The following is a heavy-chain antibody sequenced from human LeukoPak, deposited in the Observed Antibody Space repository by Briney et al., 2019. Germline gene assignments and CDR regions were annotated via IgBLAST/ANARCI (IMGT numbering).Heavy chain of an antibody. CDR3: ARDLGVKDSSGYHPFDY. D-gene: IGHD3-22*01. CDR2: IITILGIA. J-gene: IGHJ4*02. V-gene: IGHV1-69*04. CDR1: GGTFSSYA. Sequence: GSSVKVSCKASGGTFSSYAISWVRQAPGQGLEWMGRIITILGIANYAQKFQGRVTITADKSTSTAYMELSSLRSEDTAVYYCARDLGVKDSSGYHPFDYWGQGTLVTVSS.